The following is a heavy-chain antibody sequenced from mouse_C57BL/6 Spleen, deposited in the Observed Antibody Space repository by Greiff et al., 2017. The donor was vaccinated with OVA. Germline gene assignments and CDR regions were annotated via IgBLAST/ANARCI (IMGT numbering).Heavy chain of an antibody. Sequence: VQLQQPGAELVMPGASVKLSCKASGYTFTSYWMHWVKQRPGQGLEWIGEIDPSDSYTNYNQKFKGKSTLTVDKSSSTAYMQLSSLTSEDSAVYYCARDYGSRRVRSYYAMDYWGQGTSVTVSS. J-gene: IGHJ4*01. CDR1: GYTFTSYW. CDR3: ARDYGSRRVRSYYAMDY. D-gene: IGHD1-1*01. CDR2: IDPSDSYT. V-gene: IGHV1-69*01.